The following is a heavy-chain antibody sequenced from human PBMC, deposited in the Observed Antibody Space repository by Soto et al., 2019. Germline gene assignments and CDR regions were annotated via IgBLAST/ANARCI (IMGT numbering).Heavy chain of an antibody. Sequence: ASVKVSCKASGYTFTSYGISWVRQAPGQGLEWMGWISAYNGSTNYAQKLQGRVTMTTDTSTSTAYMELRSLRSDDTAVYYCARDHGPNWGTDFDYWGQGTLVTVSS. D-gene: IGHD7-27*01. CDR3: ARDHGPNWGTDFDY. CDR1: GYTFTSYG. CDR2: ISAYNGST. J-gene: IGHJ4*02. V-gene: IGHV1-18*01.